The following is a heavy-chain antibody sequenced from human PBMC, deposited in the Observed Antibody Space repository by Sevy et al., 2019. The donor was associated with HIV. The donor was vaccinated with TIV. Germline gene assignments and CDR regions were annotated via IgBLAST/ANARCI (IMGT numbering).Heavy chain of an antibody. CDR2: INPNSGGT. CDR1: GYTFTGYY. J-gene: IGHJ4*02. CDR3: AIDGYCSSTSCYNRFDY. Sequence: VSVKVSCKASGYTFTGYYMHWVRQAPGQGLEWMGWINPNSGGTNYAQKFQGRVTMTRDTSISTAYMELSRLRSDDTAVYYCAIDGYCSSTSCYNRFDYWGQGTLVTVSS. V-gene: IGHV1-2*02. D-gene: IGHD2-2*02.